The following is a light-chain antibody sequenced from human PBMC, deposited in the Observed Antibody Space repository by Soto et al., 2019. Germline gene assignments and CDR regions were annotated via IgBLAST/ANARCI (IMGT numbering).Light chain of an antibody. V-gene: IGKV1-5*01. CDR3: QQYNSYPPT. J-gene: IGKJ1*01. CDR1: QSVSTW. CDR2: DAS. Sequence: IQMTQSPSSLSASVGDTVTITCRASQSVSTWLAWYQQRAGKAPKLLIYDASSLESGVPSRFRGFGSGTELTLTISSLQPEDSATYYCQQYNSYPPTFGQGTKVEV.